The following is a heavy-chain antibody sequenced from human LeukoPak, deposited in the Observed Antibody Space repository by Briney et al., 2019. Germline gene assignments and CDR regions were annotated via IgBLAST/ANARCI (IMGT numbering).Heavy chain of an antibody. J-gene: IGHJ5*02. CDR3: AKDRYYDFWSGSRTHNWFDP. CDR1: GFTFDDYA. Sequence: AGGSLRLSCAASGFTFDDYAMHWVRQAPGKGLEWVSGISWNSGSIGYADSVKGRFTISRDNAKNSLYLQMNSLRAEDTAVYYCAKDRYYDFWSGSRTHNWFDPWGQGTLVTVSS. V-gene: IGHV3-9*01. D-gene: IGHD3-3*01. CDR2: ISWNSGSI.